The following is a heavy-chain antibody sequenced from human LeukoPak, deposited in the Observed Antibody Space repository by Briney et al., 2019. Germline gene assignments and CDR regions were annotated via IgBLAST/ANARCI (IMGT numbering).Heavy chain of an antibody. D-gene: IGHD1-7*01. J-gene: IGHJ3*01. V-gene: IGHV3-9*01. CDR2: SNWNGGSV. CDR3: VKGRLRATITGATAHENAFDV. Sequence: GGSLRLSCAASGFPFHDHAMHWVRQGPGKGLEWVSGSNWNGGSVGDADSVKGRFSISRDNVKNSLYLQMDTLRADDTALYYCVKGRLRATITGATAHENAFDVWGQGTMVTVSS. CDR1: GFPFHDHA.